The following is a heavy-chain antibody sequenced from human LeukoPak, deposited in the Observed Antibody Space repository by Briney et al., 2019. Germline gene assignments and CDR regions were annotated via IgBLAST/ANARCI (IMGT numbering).Heavy chain of an antibody. D-gene: IGHD6-6*01. J-gene: IGHJ4*02. CDR2: ISSSSSTI. CDR3: ARRYSSSDNRPLDH. Sequence: GGSLRLSCAASGFTFSSYSMNWVRQAPGKGLEWVSYISSSSSTIYYADSVKGRFTISRDNSRNSLFLQLSGLRVEDTAVYYCARRYSSSDNRPLDHWGQGTQVIVSS. V-gene: IGHV3-48*04. CDR1: GFTFSSYS.